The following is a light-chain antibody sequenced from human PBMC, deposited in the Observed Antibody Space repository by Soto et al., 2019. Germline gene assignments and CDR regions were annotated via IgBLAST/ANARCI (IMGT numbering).Light chain of an antibody. V-gene: IGKV3-11*01. J-gene: IGKJ1*01. CDR2: DAS. CDR1: QSVSSY. CDR3: QQRSNWTRT. Sequence: TQYPATRSMSPGERATLSCRASQSVSSYLAWYQQKPGQAPRLLIYDASNRATGIPVRFSGSGSGTDFTLTISSLEPEYFAVYYCQQRSNWTRTFGQGTKVDI.